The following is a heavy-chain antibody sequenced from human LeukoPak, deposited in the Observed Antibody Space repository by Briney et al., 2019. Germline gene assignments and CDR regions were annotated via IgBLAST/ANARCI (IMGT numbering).Heavy chain of an antibody. Sequence: GGSLRLSCTVSGFIFSDFSMSWVRQAPGKGLEWVSSISSGSTYIYYADSVKGRFTISRDNAKNSLYLQMNSLRAEDTAVYYCARDGSIAVKNWFDPWGQGTLVTVSS. CDR1: GFIFSDFS. CDR3: ARDGSIAVKNWFDP. V-gene: IGHV3-21*01. D-gene: IGHD6-19*01. CDR2: ISSGSTYI. J-gene: IGHJ5*02.